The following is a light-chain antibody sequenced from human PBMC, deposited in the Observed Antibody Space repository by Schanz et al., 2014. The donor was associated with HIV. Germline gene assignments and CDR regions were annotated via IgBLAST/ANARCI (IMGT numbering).Light chain of an antibody. CDR3: SSYTSSSTWV. Sequence: QSALTQPPSASGSPGQSVTVSCTGDTTDVGAYKYVSWYQQHPGKAPKLIIYEVSKRPSGVPDRFSGSKSGNTASLTVSGLQAEDEADYYCSSYTSSSTWVFGGGTKLTV. CDR2: EVS. CDR1: TTDVGAYKY. J-gene: IGLJ3*02. V-gene: IGLV2-8*01.